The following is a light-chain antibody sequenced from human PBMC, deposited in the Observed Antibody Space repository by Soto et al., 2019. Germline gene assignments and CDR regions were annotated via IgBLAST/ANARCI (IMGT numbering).Light chain of an antibody. CDR2: DAS. CDR1: QSVSSY. CDR3: QQRSNWLYT. V-gene: IGKV3-11*01. Sequence: EIVLTQSPATLSLSPGERATLSCRASQSVSSYFAWYQQKPGQAPRLLIYDASNRATGIPARFSGSGSGTDFTLTISCLEPEDFAVYYCQQRSNWLYTFGQGTKLEIK. J-gene: IGKJ2*01.